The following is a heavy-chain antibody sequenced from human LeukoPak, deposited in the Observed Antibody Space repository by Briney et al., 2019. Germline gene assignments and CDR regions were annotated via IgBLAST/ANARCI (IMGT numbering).Heavy chain of an antibody. CDR1: GGSMSSYY. CDR2: IFYSGSTNYNPSSGST. D-gene: IGHD1-26*01. CDR3: ARDFVDGSYYYFDY. J-gene: IGHJ4*02. Sequence: EPSETLSLTCTVSGGSMSSYYWSWIRQPPGKGLKCIGYIFYSGSTNYNPSSGSTNYNPSLKSRVTISVDTSKNQFSLKLTSVTAADTAVYYCARDFVDGSYYYFDYWGQGTLLTVSS. V-gene: IGHV4-59*12.